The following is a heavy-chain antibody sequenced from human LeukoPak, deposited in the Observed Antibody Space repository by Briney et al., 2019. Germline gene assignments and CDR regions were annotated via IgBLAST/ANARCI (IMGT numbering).Heavy chain of an antibody. J-gene: IGHJ4*02. V-gene: IGHV1-8*01. CDR1: GHTFTSYD. Sequence: ASVKVSCKTSGHTFTSYDINWVRQATGQGLEWMGWMNPNSDNTGYAQKFQGRVTMTRNTSISTAYMELSSLRSEDTAVYYCARGITVAGKFDYWGQGTLVTVSS. CDR3: ARGITVAGKFDY. D-gene: IGHD6-19*01. CDR2: MNPNSDNT.